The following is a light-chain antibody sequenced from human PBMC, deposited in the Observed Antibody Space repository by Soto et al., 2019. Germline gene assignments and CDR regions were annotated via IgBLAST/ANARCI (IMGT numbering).Light chain of an antibody. V-gene: IGLV2-14*01. J-gene: IGLJ2*01. CDR2: DVS. Sequence: QSALTQPASVSASPGQSITISCTGTSSDIGAYNSVSWYQQNPGKAPQLMIYDVSYRPSGISSRFSGSKSGNTASLTISGLQPDDDADYYCASYTTARIRVFGGGTKLTVL. CDR1: SSDIGAYNS. CDR3: ASYTTARIRV.